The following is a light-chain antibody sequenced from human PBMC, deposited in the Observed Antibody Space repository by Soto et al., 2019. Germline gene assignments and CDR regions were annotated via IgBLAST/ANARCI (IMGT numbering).Light chain of an antibody. CDR1: SSNIGSNT. CDR3: AAWDDSLNGYV. Sequence: QSVLTQPPSASGTPGQRVTISCSGSSSNIGSNTVNWYQQLPGTAPKLLIYTNIQRPSGVPDRFSGSKSGTSASLAISGLQSEDEADYYCAAWDDSLNGYVFGTGTKLTVL. V-gene: IGLV1-44*01. J-gene: IGLJ1*01. CDR2: TNI.